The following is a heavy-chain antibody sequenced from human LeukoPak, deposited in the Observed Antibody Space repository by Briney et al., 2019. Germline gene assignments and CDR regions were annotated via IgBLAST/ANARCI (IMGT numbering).Heavy chain of an antibody. V-gene: IGHV1-2*02. CDR1: GYTFTDYY. Sequence: ASVKVSRKASGYTFTDYYIHWVRQAPGQGLEWMAWMNPNSGGTSYAQKFQGRVTMTRDTSISTGYMELSRLRFDDTAVYYCAINKAAKSLDYWGQGTLVTVSS. D-gene: IGHD6-25*01. CDR3: AINKAAKSLDY. CDR2: MNPNSGGT. J-gene: IGHJ4*02.